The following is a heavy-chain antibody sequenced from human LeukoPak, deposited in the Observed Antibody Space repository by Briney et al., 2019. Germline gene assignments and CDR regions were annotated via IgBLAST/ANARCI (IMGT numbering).Heavy chain of an antibody. CDR1: GFTFSSYA. D-gene: IGHD6-19*01. V-gene: IGHV3-23*01. CDR2: ISGSGGST. J-gene: IGHJ4*02. Sequence: GGSLRLSCAASGFTFSSYAMSWARQAPGKGLEWVSAISGSGGSTYYADSVKGRFTISRDNSKNTLYLQMNSLRAEDTAVYYCAKSHMQWLFHQPLAAFDYWGQGTLVTVSS. CDR3: AKSHMQWLFHQPLAAFDY.